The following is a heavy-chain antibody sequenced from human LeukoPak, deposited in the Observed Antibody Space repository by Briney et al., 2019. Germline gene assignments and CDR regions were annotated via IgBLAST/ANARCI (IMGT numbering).Heavy chain of an antibody. V-gene: IGHV3-21*01. CDR1: GFTFSSYS. D-gene: IGHD2-2*01. CDR2: ISSSSSYI. J-gene: IGHJ5*02. CDR3: ARVSSTSWDDWFDP. Sequence: KTGGSLRLSCAPSGFTFSSYSMNWVRQAPGNGLEWVSSISSSSSYIYYADSVKGRFTISRDNDKNSLYLQMNSLRAEDTAVYYCARVSSTSWDDWFDPWGQGTLVTVSS.